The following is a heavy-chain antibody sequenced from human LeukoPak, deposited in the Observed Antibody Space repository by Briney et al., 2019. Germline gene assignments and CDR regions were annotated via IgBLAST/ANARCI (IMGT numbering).Heavy chain of an antibody. Sequence: GGSLRLSCAASGFTFSSYWMSWVRLAPGKGLEWVANIKGDGSEKWYADSVKGRFAISRDNAQNSVHLQMNSLRAEDTAVYHCARDEYRSRWLHPWGQGTLVTVTS. CDR3: ARDEYRSRWLHP. J-gene: IGHJ5*02. CDR2: IKGDGSEK. D-gene: IGHD5-24*01. V-gene: IGHV3-7*01. CDR1: GFTFSSYW.